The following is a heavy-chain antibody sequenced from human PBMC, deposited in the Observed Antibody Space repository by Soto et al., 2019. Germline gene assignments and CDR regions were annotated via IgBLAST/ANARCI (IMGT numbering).Heavy chain of an antibody. V-gene: IGHV3-23*01. CDR3: AKGPPRAWFVEGPPPAFNS. J-gene: IGHJ4*02. D-gene: IGHD3-10*01. CDR1: GFTFGNFV. CDR2: ISGSGGST. Sequence: PGGSLRLSCITSGFTFGNFVMTWVRQAPGKGLEWVSAISGSGGSTYYADSVKGRVSISRDNSKNTVYPQMNGLRAEDTAVYYCAKGPPRAWFVEGPPPAFNSWGQGTLVTVSS.